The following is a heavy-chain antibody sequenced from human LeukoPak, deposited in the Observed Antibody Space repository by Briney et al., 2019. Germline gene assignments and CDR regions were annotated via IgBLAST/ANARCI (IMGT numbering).Heavy chain of an antibody. CDR1: GFTFDDYA. D-gene: IGHD3-16*01. Sequence: GGSLRLSCAASGFTFDDYAMHWVRQAPGKGLEWVSLISGDGGSTYYADSVKGRFTISRDNSKNSLYLQMNSLRTEDTALYYCAQDSLARWNSFYFDYWGQGTLVTVSS. CDR3: AQDSLARWNSFYFDY. J-gene: IGHJ4*02. CDR2: ISGDGGST. V-gene: IGHV3-43*02.